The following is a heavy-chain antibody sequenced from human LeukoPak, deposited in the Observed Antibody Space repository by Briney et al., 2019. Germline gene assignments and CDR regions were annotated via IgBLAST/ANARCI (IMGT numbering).Heavy chain of an antibody. CDR3: ARDLAPSMLLWFGELSTAYYYYGMDV. J-gene: IGHJ6*02. D-gene: IGHD3-10*01. V-gene: IGHV3-23*01. CDR1: GFTFSSYA. CDR2: ISGSGGST. Sequence: PGGSLRLSCAASGFTFSSYAMSWVRQAPGKGLEWVSAISGSGGSTYYADSVKGRFTISRDNSKNTLYLQMNSLRAEDTAVYYCARDLAPSMLLWFGELSTAYYYYGMDVWGQGTTVTVSS.